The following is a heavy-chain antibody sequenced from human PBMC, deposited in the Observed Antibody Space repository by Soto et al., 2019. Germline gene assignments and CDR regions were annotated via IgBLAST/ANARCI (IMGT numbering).Heavy chain of an antibody. V-gene: IGHV3-23*01. Sequence: GGSLRLSCAASGFTFSSYAMSWVRQAPGKGLEWVSAISGSGASTYYADSVKGRFTISRDNSKNTLYLQMNSLRAEDTTVYYCAHFDWFIDYWGQGTLVTVSS. CDR2: ISGSGAST. CDR3: AHFDWFIDY. D-gene: IGHD3-9*01. CDR1: GFTFSSYA. J-gene: IGHJ4*02.